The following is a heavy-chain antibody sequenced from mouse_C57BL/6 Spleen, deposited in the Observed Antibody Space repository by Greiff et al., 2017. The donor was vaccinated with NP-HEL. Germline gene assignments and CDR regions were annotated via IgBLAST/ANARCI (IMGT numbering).Heavy chain of an antibody. V-gene: IGHV2-9-1*01. CDR1: GFSLTSYA. CDR3: ARNRGYYYCSSLDYYAMDY. J-gene: IGHJ4*01. CDR2: IWTGGGT. Sequence: QVQLKESGPGLVAPSQSLSITCTVSGFSLTSYAISWVRQPPGKGLEWLGVIWTGGGTNYNSALKSRLSISKDNSKSQVFLKMNSLQTDDTARYYCARNRGYYYCSSLDYYAMDYWGQGTSVTVSS. D-gene: IGHD1-1*01.